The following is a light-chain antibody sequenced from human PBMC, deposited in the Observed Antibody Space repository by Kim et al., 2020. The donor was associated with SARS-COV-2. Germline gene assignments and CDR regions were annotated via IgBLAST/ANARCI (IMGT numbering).Light chain of an antibody. J-gene: IGLJ3*02. CDR3: NSRDSSGNWV. Sequence: SFELTQDPAVSVALGQTVRITCQGDSLRSYYASWYQQKPGQAPVLVIYGKNNRPSGIPDRFSGSSSGNTASFTITGAQAEDEADYYCNSRDSSGNWVFGG. CDR1: SLRSYY. CDR2: GKN. V-gene: IGLV3-19*01.